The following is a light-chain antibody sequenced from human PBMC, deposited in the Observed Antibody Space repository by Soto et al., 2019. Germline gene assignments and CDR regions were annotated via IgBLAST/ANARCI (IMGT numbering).Light chain of an antibody. CDR1: QTLSTW. J-gene: IGKJ2*01. CDR2: KAS. V-gene: IGKV1-5*03. CDR3: QQYSHFPYT. Sequence: DIQMTQSPSTLSASVGDRVTITCRASQTLSTWLAWFQQKPGTAPKLLVYKASSLASGVPSRFSGSESGTEFTLTISSLQPDDFATYYCQQYSHFPYTFGQGTK.